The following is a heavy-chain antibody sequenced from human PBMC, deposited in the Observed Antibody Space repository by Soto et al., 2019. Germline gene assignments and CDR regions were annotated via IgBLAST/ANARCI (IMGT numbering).Heavy chain of an antibody. CDR1: GFTFGSYA. D-gene: IGHD1-20*01. Sequence: VQLVESGGGLVQPGGSLRLSCAASGFTFGSYAMTWVRQAPGQGLEWVSGISGGGSGRHSSAPVEARFTISRDTPKNLLHLQMNTLRVEATGVYFCAGGRYPSAPRRPLDYYFMDVWGNGTTITVSS. V-gene: IGHV3-23*04. J-gene: IGHJ6*03. CDR2: ISGGGSGR. CDR3: AGGRYPSAPRRPLDYYFMDV.